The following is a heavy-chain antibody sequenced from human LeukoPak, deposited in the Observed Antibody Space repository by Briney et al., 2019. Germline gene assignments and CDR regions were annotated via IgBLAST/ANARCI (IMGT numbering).Heavy chain of an antibody. V-gene: IGHV4-34*01. CDR3: ARKEGGVWFDP. CDR1: GGSFSGYY. J-gene: IGHJ5*02. D-gene: IGHD3-3*01. CDR2: INHSGST. Sequence: KSSETLSLTCAVYGGSFSGYYWSWIRQPPGKGLEWIGEINHSGSTNYNSSLKSRVTISVDTSKNQFSLKLSSVTAADTAVYYCARKEGGVWFDPWGQGTLVTVSS.